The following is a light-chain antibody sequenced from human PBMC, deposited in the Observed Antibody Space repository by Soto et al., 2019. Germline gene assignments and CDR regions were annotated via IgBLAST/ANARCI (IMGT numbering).Light chain of an antibody. J-gene: IGLJ1*01. CDR2: GNG. Sequence: QSVLTQPPSVSGAPGQRVTISCTGSSSNIGAPYDVHWYQQLPGTGPKLLIYGNGNRPSGVPDRFSGSKSGSSASQAISGVQAEDEGDYYCQSYDSSLSGSVFGAGTKVTVL. V-gene: IGLV1-40*01. CDR1: SSNIGAPYD. CDR3: QSYDSSLSGSV.